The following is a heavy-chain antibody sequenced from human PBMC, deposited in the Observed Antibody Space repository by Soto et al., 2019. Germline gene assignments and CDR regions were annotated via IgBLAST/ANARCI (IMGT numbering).Heavy chain of an antibody. Sequence: ASVKVSCKASGYTFTGYCMHWVRQAPGQGLEWMGWINPNSGGTNYAQKFQGRVTMTRDTSISTAYMELSRLRSDDTAVYYCARDPLHYDILTGDTPHYWGQGTLVTVSS. CDR2: INPNSGGT. J-gene: IGHJ4*02. CDR3: ARDPLHYDILTGDTPHY. V-gene: IGHV1-2*02. CDR1: GYTFTGYC. D-gene: IGHD3-9*01.